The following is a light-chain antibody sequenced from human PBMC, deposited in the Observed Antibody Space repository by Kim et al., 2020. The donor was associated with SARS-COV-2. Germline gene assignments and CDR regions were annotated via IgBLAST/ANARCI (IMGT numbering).Light chain of an antibody. CDR3: QQRSSWPLT. CDR1: QSISRY. Sequence: LSPGERATRYCRASQSISRYLGWYQQKPGQAPRRLISDAANSATGIPARFSGSGSGTDFTLTINSLEPEDFAVYYCQQRSSWPLTFGGGTKVDIK. V-gene: IGKV3-11*01. J-gene: IGKJ4*01. CDR2: DAA.